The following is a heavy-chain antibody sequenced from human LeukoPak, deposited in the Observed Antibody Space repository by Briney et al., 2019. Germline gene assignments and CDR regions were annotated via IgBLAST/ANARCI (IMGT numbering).Heavy chain of an antibody. CDR1: GFTFDDYG. CDR3: ARDTYCSGGSCLRDY. V-gene: IGHV3-20*04. CDR2: INWSGRST. D-gene: IGHD2-15*01. Sequence: GGSLRLSCAASGFTFDDYGMSWVRQAPGKGLEWVSGINWSGRSTGYAESVKDRFTISRDDAKNSLYLQMNSLRAEDTALYYCARDTYCSGGSCLRDYWGQGTLVTVSS. J-gene: IGHJ4*02.